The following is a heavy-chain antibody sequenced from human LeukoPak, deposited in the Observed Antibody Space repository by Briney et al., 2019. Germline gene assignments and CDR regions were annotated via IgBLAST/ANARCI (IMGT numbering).Heavy chain of an antibody. D-gene: IGHD3-9*01. CDR3: ARGIVWYYFDY. CDR1: GGSISSYY. CDR2: IYYSGST. J-gene: IGHJ4*02. Sequence: SETLSLTCTVSGGSISSYYWSWIRQPPGKGLEWIGYIYYSGSTNYNPSLKSRVTISVDTSKNQFSLKLSSVTAADTAVYYCARGIVWYYFDYWGQGTLVTVSS. V-gene: IGHV4-59*08.